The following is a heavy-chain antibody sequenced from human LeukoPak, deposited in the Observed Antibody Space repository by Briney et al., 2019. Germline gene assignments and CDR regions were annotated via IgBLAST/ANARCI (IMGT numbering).Heavy chain of an antibody. Sequence: GASVKVSCKASGYTFTGYYMHWVRQAPGQGLEWMGWINPNSGGTNYAQKFQGRVTMTRDTSISTAYMELSRLRSDDTAVYYCARRYCSGGSCYSLDYWGQGTLVTVSS. D-gene: IGHD2-15*01. CDR2: INPNSGGT. CDR1: GYTFTGYY. J-gene: IGHJ4*02. CDR3: ARRYCSGGSCYSLDY. V-gene: IGHV1-2*02.